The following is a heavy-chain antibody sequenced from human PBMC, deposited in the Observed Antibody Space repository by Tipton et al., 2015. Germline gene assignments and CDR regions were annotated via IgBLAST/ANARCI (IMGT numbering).Heavy chain of an antibody. V-gene: IGHV4-39*02. Sequence: TLSLTCTVSGGSISSSGYYWGWIRQPPGKGLEWIGSISYSGSTYYNPSLKSRLTISVDTSKNQFSLKLSSVTAADTAVYYCVREYNYGPLHYFDYWGQGILVTVSS. D-gene: IGHD5-18*01. CDR3: VREYNYGPLHYFDY. J-gene: IGHJ4*02. CDR2: ISYSGST. CDR1: GGSISSSGYY.